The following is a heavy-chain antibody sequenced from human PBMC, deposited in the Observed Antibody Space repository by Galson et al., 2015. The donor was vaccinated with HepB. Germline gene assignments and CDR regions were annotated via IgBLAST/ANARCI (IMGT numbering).Heavy chain of an antibody. J-gene: IGHJ5*02. CDR1: GYTFTSYA. CDR3: ARLLSPRLGGSGSYYGWFDP. V-gene: IGHV1-3*01. D-gene: IGHD3-10*01. CDR2: INAGNGNT. Sequence: SVKVSCKASGYTFTSYAMHWVRQAPGQRLEWMGWINAGNGNTKYSQKFQGRVTITRDTSASTAYMELSSLRSEDTAVYYCARLLSPRLGGSGSYYGWFDPWGQGTLVTVSS.